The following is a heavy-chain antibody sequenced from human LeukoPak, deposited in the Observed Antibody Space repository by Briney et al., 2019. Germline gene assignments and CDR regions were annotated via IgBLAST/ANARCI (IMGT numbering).Heavy chain of an antibody. V-gene: IGHV5-51*01. CDR2: VYPSNSET. J-gene: IGHJ4*02. CDR1: GYRFTDYW. D-gene: IGHD5-12*01. CDR3: ARHRYSGSDTQGFDY. Sequence: PGESLKLSCKGSGYRFTDYWIAWVRQMPEKGLEWMGIVYPSNSETRYSPSFQGQVTISADKSISTGYLQWSSLKASDTAMYFCARHRYSGSDTQGFDYWGQGTLVTVSS.